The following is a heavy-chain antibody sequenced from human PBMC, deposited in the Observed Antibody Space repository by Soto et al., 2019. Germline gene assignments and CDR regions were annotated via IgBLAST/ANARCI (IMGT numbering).Heavy chain of an antibody. CDR3: ARRYSSAFDI. Sequence: PSETLSLTCTVSGGSLSSYYWSWIRQPPEKGLEWIGYIYYSGSTNYNPSLKSRVTISVDTSKNQFSLKLSSVTAADTAVYYCARRYSSAFDIWGQGTMVTVSS. J-gene: IGHJ3*02. CDR1: GGSLSSYY. D-gene: IGHD6-13*01. CDR2: IYYSGST. V-gene: IGHV4-59*08.